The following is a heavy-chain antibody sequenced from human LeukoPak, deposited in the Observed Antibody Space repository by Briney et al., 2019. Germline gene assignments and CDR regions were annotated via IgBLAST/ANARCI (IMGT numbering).Heavy chain of an antibody. J-gene: IGHJ4*02. D-gene: IGHD4-17*01. V-gene: IGHV1-2*02. Sequence: EASVKVSCKASGYTFTGYYMHWVRQAPGQGLEWMGWINPNSGGTNYAQKFQGRVTMTRDTSISTAYMELSRLRSDDTAVYYCARDSDSATVTTFGYWGQGTLVTVSS. CDR2: INPNSGGT. CDR3: ARDSDSATVTTFGY. CDR1: GYTFTGYY.